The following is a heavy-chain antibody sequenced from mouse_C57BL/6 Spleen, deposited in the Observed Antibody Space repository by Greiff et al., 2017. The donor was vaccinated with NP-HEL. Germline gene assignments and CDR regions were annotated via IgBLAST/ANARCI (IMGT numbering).Heavy chain of an antibody. CDR3: AREGYSNYDAWFAY. CDR1: GYSITSGYY. J-gene: IGHJ3*01. CDR2: ISYDGSK. V-gene: IGHV3-6*01. D-gene: IGHD2-5*01. Sequence: ESGPGLVKPSQSLSLTCSVTGYSITSGYYWNWIRQFPGNKLEWMGYISYDGSKNYNPSLKNRISITRDTSKNQFFLKLNSVTTEDTATYYCAREGYSNYDAWFAYWGQGTLVTVSA.